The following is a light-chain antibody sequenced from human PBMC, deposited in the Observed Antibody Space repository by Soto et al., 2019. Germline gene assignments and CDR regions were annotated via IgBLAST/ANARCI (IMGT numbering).Light chain of an antibody. CDR3: KHCDTSWP. J-gene: IGKJ1*01. V-gene: IGKV1-5*01. CDR2: NAS. CDR1: RTISRW. Sequence: DIQVTQSPPTLSASVGDRVTITCRASRTISRWMAWYQQRPGKAPELLIYNASTLGRGGASRFSGSGSGTEFTLTISGMQSDDFATYYCKHCDTSWPFGQGTKVE.